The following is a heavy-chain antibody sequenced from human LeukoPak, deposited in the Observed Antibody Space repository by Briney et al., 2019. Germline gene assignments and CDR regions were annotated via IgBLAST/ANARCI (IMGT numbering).Heavy chain of an antibody. J-gene: IGHJ3*02. V-gene: IGHV4-59*01. CDR1: GGSISSYY. CDR3: ARGTRASGRRAAFDI. CDR2: IYYSGST. Sequence: SETLSLTRTVSGGSISSYYWSWIRQPPGKGLEWIGYIYYSGSTNYNPSLKSRVTISVDTSKNQFSLKLSSVTAADTAVYYCARGTRASGRRAAFDIWGQGTMVTVSS. D-gene: IGHD3-10*01.